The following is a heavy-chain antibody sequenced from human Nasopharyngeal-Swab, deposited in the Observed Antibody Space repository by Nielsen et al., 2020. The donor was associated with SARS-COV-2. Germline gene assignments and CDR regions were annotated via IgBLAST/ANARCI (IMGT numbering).Heavy chain of an antibody. Sequence: WIRQPPGKGLEWIGDINWAGTTNYSPSLKSRVTISIDTSSNQFSLKLNSVTAADTAVHYCSKTLGPRSAGAGGLNVWGKGTTVTVSS. V-gene: IGHV4-34*01. J-gene: IGHJ6*04. D-gene: IGHD3-16*01. CDR3: SKTLGPRSAGAGGLNV. CDR2: INWAGTT.